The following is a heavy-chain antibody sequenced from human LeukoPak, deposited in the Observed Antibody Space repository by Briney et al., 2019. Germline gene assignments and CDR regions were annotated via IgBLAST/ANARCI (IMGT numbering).Heavy chain of an antibody. CDR3: AKGAWNYDFWSGYLL. J-gene: IGHJ4*02. Sequence: GGSLRLSCAASGFTFSSYAMHWVRQAPGKGLEWVAVISYDGSNKYYADSVKGRFTISRDNSKNTLYLQMNSLRAEDTAVYYCAKGAWNYDFWSGYLLWGQGTLVTVSS. CDR2: ISYDGSNK. V-gene: IGHV3-30*04. D-gene: IGHD3-3*01. CDR1: GFTFSSYA.